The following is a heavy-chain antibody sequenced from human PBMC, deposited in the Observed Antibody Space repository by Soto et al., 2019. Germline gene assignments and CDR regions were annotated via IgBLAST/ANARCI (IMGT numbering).Heavy chain of an antibody. D-gene: IGHD3-16*02. Sequence: SSETLSLTCAVYGGSFSGYYWSWIRQPPGKGLEWIGEINHSGSTNYNPSLKSRVTISVDTSKNQFSLKLSSVTAADTAVYYCAREGGYDYVWGSYRPLPLDYWGQGTLVTVSS. J-gene: IGHJ4*02. CDR1: GGSFSGYY. V-gene: IGHV4-34*01. CDR2: INHSGST. CDR3: AREGGYDYVWGSYRPLPLDY.